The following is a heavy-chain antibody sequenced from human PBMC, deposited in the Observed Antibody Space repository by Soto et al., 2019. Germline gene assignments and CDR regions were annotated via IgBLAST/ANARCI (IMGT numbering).Heavy chain of an antibody. CDR3: ARGGASGLHIGS. CDR1: GGTFSSYA. V-gene: IGHV1-69*01. Sequence: QVQLVQSGAEVKKPGSSVKVSCKASGGTFSSYAISWVRQAPGQGLEWMGGLIPIFGTANYAQKFQGRVMITVDDSPGTVYAELGRMRSADTAVYYCARGGASGLHIGSWRKGTLVPVS. D-gene: IGHD3-22*01. CDR2: LIPIFGTA. J-gene: IGHJ4*02.